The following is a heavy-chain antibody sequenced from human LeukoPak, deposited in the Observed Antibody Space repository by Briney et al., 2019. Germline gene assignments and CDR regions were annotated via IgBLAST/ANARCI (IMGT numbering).Heavy chain of an antibody. CDR2: TRFDGSNK. D-gene: IGHD6-13*01. CDR3: AKDLGIAAAGSILHGVDAFDI. CDR1: GFTFSSYG. V-gene: IGHV3-30*02. Sequence: PGGSLRLSCAASGFTFSSYGMHWVRQAPGKGLEWVAFTRFDGSNKYYADSVKGRFTISRDNYKNTLYLQMNSLRAEDTAVYYCAKDLGIAAAGSILHGVDAFDIWGQGTMVTVSS. J-gene: IGHJ3*02.